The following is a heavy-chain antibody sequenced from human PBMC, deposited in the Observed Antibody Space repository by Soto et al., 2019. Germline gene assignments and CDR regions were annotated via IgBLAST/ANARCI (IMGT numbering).Heavy chain of an antibody. Sequence: GASVKVSCKASGYTFTSYAIHWVRQAPGQRLEWMGWINAGNGNTKYSQKFQGRVTITRDTSASTAYMELSSLRSEDTAVYYCARVPSWNYDDWYFDLWGRGTLVTVSS. J-gene: IGHJ2*01. CDR2: INAGNGNT. CDR1: GYTFTSYA. CDR3: ARVPSWNYDDWYFDL. V-gene: IGHV1-3*01. D-gene: IGHD1-7*01.